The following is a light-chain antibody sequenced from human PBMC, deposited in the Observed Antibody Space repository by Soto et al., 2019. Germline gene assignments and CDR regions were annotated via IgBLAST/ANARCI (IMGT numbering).Light chain of an antibody. V-gene: IGKV3-15*01. Sequence: ETVMTQSPVTLSVSPGERATLSCRASQSVGGNVAWYQQKPGQAPRLLLYATSTRATGIPARFSGSGSRTEFTLNISSLQSEDSAVYFCQQYSDWPPYTFGQGTKLEIK. J-gene: IGKJ2*01. CDR3: QQYSDWPPYT. CDR2: ATS. CDR1: QSVGGN.